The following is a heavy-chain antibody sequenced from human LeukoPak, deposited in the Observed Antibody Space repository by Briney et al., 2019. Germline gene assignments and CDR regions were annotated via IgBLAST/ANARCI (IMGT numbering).Heavy chain of an antibody. CDR1: GGSISSSSYY. CDR3: ARGIVVVPAAFLDAFDI. J-gene: IGHJ3*02. D-gene: IGHD2-2*01. Sequence: SETLSLTCTVSGGSISSSSYYWSWIRQPAEKGLEWIGRIYTSGSTNYNPSLKSRVTMSVDTSKNQFSLKLSSVTAADTAVYYCARGIVVVPAAFLDAFDIWGQGTMVTVSS. V-gene: IGHV4-61*02. CDR2: IYTSGST.